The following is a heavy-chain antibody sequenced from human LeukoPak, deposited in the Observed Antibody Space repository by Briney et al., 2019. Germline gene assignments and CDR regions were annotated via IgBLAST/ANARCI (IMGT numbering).Heavy chain of an antibody. CDR2: ISSEGSST. CDR1: GFTFSSYW. V-gene: IGHV3-74*01. Sequence: GGSLRLSCAASGFTFSSYWMHWVRQAPGKGLVWVSRISSEGSSTSYADSVKGRFTISRDNAKNTLYLQMNSLRAEDTAVYYCARPTSYAHWYFDLWGRGTLVTVSS. CDR3: ARPTSYAHWYFDL. D-gene: IGHD3-16*02. J-gene: IGHJ2*01.